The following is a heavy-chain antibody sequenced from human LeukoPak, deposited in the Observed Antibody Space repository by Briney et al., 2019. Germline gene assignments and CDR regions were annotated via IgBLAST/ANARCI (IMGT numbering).Heavy chain of an antibody. Sequence: GGSLRLSCAASGFTFSSYWMHWVRQAPGKGLVWVSRINSDGSSTSYADSVKGRFTISRDNSKNTLYLQMNSLRAEDTAVYYCARDQGWLQFADWGQGTLVTVSS. CDR2: INSDGSST. D-gene: IGHD5-24*01. J-gene: IGHJ4*02. CDR3: ARDQGWLQFAD. V-gene: IGHV3-74*01. CDR1: GFTFSSYW.